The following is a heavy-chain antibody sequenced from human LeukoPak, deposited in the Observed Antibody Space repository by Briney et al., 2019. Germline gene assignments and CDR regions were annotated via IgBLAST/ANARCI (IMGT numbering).Heavy chain of an antibody. CDR1: GFTFSSYA. J-gene: IGHJ4*02. CDR2: ISSDGGST. D-gene: IGHD1-26*01. Sequence: GGSLRLSCAASGFTFSSYAMHWVRQAPGKGLEYVSAISSDGGSTYYANSVRGRVTISRDNSKSTLYLQMGSLRDEDMAVYYCAKDREAAPDYWGQGTLVTVSS. V-gene: IGHV3-64*01. CDR3: AKDREAAPDY.